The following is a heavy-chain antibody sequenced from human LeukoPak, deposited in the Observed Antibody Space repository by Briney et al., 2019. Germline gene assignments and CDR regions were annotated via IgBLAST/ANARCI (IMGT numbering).Heavy chain of an antibody. Sequence: PSETLSLTCTVSGGSISSYYWSWIRQPAGKGLEWIGRIYTSGSTNYNPSLKSRVTMSVDTSKNQFSLKLSSVTAADTAVYYCARVPYDSSGYLQYYFDYWGQGTLVTVSS. J-gene: IGHJ4*02. CDR2: IYTSGST. CDR1: GGSISSYY. CDR3: ARVPYDSSGYLQYYFDY. D-gene: IGHD3-22*01. V-gene: IGHV4-4*07.